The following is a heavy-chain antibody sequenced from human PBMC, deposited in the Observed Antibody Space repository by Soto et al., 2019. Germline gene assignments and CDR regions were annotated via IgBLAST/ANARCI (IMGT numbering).Heavy chain of an antibody. CDR2: IDPSDSYT. D-gene: IGHD6-19*01. CDR3: ARGRAVAGTYYYYGMDV. J-gene: IGHJ6*02. Sequence: PGESLKISCKGSGYSFISYWIGWVRQMPGKGLEWMGRIDPSDSYTNYSPSFQGHVTISADKSISTAYLQWSGLKASDTAMYYCARGRAVAGTYYYYGMDVWGQGTTVTVSS. V-gene: IGHV5-10-1*01. CDR1: GYSFISYW.